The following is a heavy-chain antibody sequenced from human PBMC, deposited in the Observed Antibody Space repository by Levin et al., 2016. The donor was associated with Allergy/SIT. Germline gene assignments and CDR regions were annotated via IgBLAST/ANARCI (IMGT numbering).Heavy chain of an antibody. CDR1: GGSISSSSYY. CDR2: IYYSGST. D-gene: IGHD5-24*01. V-gene: IGHV4-39*01. CDR3: ARHKGDGYNPGETRIDY. J-gene: IGHJ4*02. Sequence: SETLSLTCTVSGGSISSSSYYWGWIRQPPGKGLEWIGSIYYSGSTYYNPSLKSRVTISVDTSKNQFSLKLSSVTAADTAVYYCARHKGDGYNPGETRIDYWGQGTLVTVSS.